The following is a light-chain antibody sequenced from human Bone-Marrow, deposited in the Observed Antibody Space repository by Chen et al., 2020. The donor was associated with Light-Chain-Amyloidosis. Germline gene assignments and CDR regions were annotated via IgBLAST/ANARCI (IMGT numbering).Light chain of an antibody. J-gene: IGKJ2*01. V-gene: IGKV2-28*01. CDR2: LGS. CDR1: QSLLHSNGYDY. CDR3: MQALQTPYT. Sequence: DIVMTQSPLSLPVTPGEPASISCRSSQSLLHSNGYDYLVWYLQKTGQSPQLLIYLGSNRASGVPDRFSGSGSGTDFTLKISRVEAEDVWVYYCMQALQTPYTFGQGTKLEIK.